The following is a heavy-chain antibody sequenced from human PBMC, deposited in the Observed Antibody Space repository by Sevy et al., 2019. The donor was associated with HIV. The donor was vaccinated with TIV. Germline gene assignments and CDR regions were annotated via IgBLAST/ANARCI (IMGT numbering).Heavy chain of an antibody. D-gene: IGHD3-10*01. J-gene: IGHJ6*02. CDR2: IYYTGST. CDR3: ARPSSLYYYYAMDV. V-gene: IGHV4-39*01. Sequence: SETLSLTCIVSGGSISSDSYYWGWIRQPPGKGLEWMGSIYYTGSTYYNPSLKSRVTISSDTSKNQFSLRLSSVTAADTALYFCARPSSLYYYYAMDVWGQGTTVTVSS. CDR1: GGSISSDSYY.